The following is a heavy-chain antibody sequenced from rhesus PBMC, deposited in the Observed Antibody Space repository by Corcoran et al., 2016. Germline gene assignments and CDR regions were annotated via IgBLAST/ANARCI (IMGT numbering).Heavy chain of an antibody. V-gene: IGHV3-116*02. Sequence: EVRLVESGGGLVQPGGSLRLSCVASGFTFSDYYMSWVRQAPGKGPEWVGVIINKANVWTAEYAASVKGRFTISRDDSKSIASLQMNSLKTEDTAVYYCARDPWGYSYSLFDYWGQGVLVTVSS. D-gene: IGHD5-12*01. CDR1: GFTFSDYY. CDR2: IINKANVWTA. CDR3: ARDPWGYSYSLFDY. J-gene: IGHJ4*01.